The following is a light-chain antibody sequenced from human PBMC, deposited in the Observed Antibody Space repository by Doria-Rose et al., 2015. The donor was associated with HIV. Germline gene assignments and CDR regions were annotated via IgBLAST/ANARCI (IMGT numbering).Light chain of an antibody. CDR2: TTS. Sequence: DIRLTQSPSFLSASVGDRVTITCRASQGISGYLAWYQQKPGKAPRLLIYTTSTLESGVPPRFSGSGSGTEFTLTISRLQPEDFATYYCQRFNSYPLTFGGGTKVEIK. V-gene: IGKV1-9*01. J-gene: IGKJ4*01. CDR1: QGISGY. CDR3: QRFNSYPLT.